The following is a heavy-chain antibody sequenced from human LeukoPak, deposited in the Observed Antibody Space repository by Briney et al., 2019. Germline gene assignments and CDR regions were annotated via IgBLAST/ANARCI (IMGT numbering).Heavy chain of an antibody. CDR2: IIPIFGTA. J-gene: IGHJ6*03. V-gene: IGHV1-69*13. CDR3: ARDSNNMVRGVIITRHYYYMDV. Sequence: ASVKVSCKASGGTFSSYAISWLRQAPGQGLEWMGGIIPIFGTANYAQKFQGRVTITADESTSTAYMELSSLRSEDTAVYYCARDSNNMVRGVIITRHYYYMDVWGKGTTVTVSS. D-gene: IGHD3-10*01. CDR1: GGTFSSYA.